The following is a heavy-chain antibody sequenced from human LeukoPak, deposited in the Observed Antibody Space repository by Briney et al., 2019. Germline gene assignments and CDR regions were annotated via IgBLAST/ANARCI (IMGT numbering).Heavy chain of an antibody. CDR3: AREVPYTLEVDY. D-gene: IGHD5-18*01. CDR1: AGSISSRSYY. J-gene: IGHJ4*02. Sequence: SQTLSLTCTVSAGSISSRSYYWSWIRHPAGNRLEWIGRIYTRGSTNYNPSLKSRVTISVDTSKNQFSLKLSSVTAADTAVYYCAREVPYTLEVDYWGQGTLVTVSS. CDR2: IYTRGST. V-gene: IGHV4-61*02.